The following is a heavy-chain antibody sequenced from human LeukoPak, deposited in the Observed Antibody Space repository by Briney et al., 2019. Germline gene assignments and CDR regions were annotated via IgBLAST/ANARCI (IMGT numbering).Heavy chain of an antibody. J-gene: IGHJ6*02. CDR3: ASRGFYGDYYYGMDV. D-gene: IGHD4-17*01. CDR2: INHSGST. V-gene: IGHV4-34*01. Sequence: SETLSLTCAVYGGSFSGYYWSWIRQPPGKGLEWIGEINHSGSTNYNPSLKSRVTISVDTSKNQFSLKLSSVTAADTAVYYCASRGFYGDYYYGMDVWGQGTTVTVSS. CDR1: GGSFSGYY.